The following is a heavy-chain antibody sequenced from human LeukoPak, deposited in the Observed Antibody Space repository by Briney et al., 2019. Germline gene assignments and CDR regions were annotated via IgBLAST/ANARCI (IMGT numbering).Heavy chain of an antibody. V-gene: IGHV5-51*01. Sequence: GESLKISCKGSGYSFTSYWIGWERQLPGKGLAWMGIIYPGDSDTRYSPSFQGQVPISADKSISTPYLQWSSLKASDTAMYYCARHHYSGWYFDYWGQGTLVTVSS. D-gene: IGHD6-25*01. CDR2: IYPGDSDT. CDR3: ARHHYSGWYFDY. J-gene: IGHJ4*02. CDR1: GYSFTSYW.